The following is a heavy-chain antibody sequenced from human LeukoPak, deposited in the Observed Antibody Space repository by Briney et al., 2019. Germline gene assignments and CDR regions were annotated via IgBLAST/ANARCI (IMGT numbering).Heavy chain of an antibody. CDR2: ISSSSSTI. D-gene: IGHD6-13*01. J-gene: IGHJ4*02. CDR3: ARARRYRSSWYHDY. V-gene: IGHV3-48*02. CDR1: GVSFSTYT. Sequence: PGGSLRLSCAASGVSFSTYTMNWVRQAPGKGLDWVSYISSSSSTIYYADSVKGRFTISRDNANNSLYLQMNSLRDEDTAVYYCARARRYRSSWYHDYWGQGSLVTVSS.